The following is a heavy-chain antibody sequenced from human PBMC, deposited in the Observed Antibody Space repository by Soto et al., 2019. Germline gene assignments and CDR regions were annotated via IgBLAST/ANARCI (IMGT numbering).Heavy chain of an antibody. CDR2: MNPYSGNT. D-gene: IGHD6-19*01. CDR3: ARTRFGAVAGT. CDR1: GYTFTSYD. J-gene: IGHJ5*02. V-gene: IGHV1-8*01. Sequence: QVQLVQSGAEVKKPGASVKVSCKTSGYTFTSYDIHWVRQATGQGPEWMGWMNPYSGNTVYAQKFQGRIIMTRNTSMSTAYMELRSLRSEDTAVYYCARTRFGAVAGTWGQGTLVTVSS.